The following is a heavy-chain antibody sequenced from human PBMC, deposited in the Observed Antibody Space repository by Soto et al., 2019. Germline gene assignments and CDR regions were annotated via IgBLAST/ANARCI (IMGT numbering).Heavy chain of an antibody. Sequence: SETLSLTCAASGGSISGYYWSWIRQPPGKGLEWIGYIYISGNTNYNPSLKSRVTMAVDTSKNQFSLKLSSVTAADTAVYFCAREYCSSTRCYGTFDYWGQGVLVTVSS. CDR3: AREYCSSTRCYGTFDY. V-gene: IGHV4-59*01. D-gene: IGHD2-2*01. CDR2: IYISGNT. CDR1: GGSISGYY. J-gene: IGHJ4*02.